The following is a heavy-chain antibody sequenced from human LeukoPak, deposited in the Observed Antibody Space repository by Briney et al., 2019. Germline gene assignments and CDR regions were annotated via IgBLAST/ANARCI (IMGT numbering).Heavy chain of an antibody. Sequence: ASVKASCQASGYTLTGYYMHWVRPAPGRGLEWMGWIQPKSGRPNHAKTGQGWGTMNRDTSISTVYMELSRRRSDDTAVYYCSRDGDIRLGCWFDPWGQGTLVTVSS. CDR1: GYTLTGYY. D-gene: IGHD6-25*01. V-gene: IGHV1-2*04. CDR3: SRDGDIRLGCWFDP. J-gene: IGHJ5*02. CDR2: IQPKSGRP.